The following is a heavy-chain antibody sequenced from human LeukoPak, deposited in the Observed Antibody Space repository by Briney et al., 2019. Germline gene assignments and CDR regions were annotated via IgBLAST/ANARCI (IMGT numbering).Heavy chain of an antibody. V-gene: IGHV4-4*09. CDR3: AGSVETATSIDY. CDR1: GGSISSYY. J-gene: IGHJ4*02. Sequence: SETLSLTCTVSGGSISSYYWSWIRQPPGKGLEWIGYIYTSGSTNYNPSLKSRVTISVDTSKNQFSLKLSSVTAADTAVYYCAGSVETATSIDYWGQGTLVTVSS. CDR2: IYTSGST. D-gene: IGHD5-24*01.